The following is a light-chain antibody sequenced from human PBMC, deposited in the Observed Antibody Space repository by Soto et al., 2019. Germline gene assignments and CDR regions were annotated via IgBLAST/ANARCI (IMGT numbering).Light chain of an antibody. Sequence: EIVLTQSPGTLSLSPGERATLSCRASQSVSSSYLAWYQQKPGQAPRLLIYGASTRATGIPARFSGSGSGTEFTLTISSLQSEDFAVYYCQQYSNWPTFGQGTKV. CDR2: GAS. CDR3: QQYSNWPT. CDR1: QSVSSSY. J-gene: IGKJ1*01. V-gene: IGKV3-15*01.